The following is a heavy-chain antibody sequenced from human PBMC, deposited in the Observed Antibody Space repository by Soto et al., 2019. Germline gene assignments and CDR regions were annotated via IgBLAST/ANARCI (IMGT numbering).Heavy chain of an antibody. CDR2: ISYDGRDK. J-gene: IGHJ4*02. D-gene: IGHD2-2*01. CDR1: GFSFSNYA. Sequence: GGSLRLSCAASGFSFSNYAMHCVRQAPGKGLEWVAVISYDGRDKYYEDSVKGRYTISRDKSKNTLFLQMNSLRAEDRAVYYCARYCRSTSCYDYWGQGTLVTVAS. CDR3: ARYCRSTSCYDY. V-gene: IGHV3-30*03.